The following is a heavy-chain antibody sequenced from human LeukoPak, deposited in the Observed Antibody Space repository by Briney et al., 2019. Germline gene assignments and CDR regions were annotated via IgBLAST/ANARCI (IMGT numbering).Heavy chain of an antibody. CDR1: GYTFTSYD. V-gene: IGHV1-18*01. D-gene: IGHD6-13*01. J-gene: IGHJ4*02. CDR2: ISAYSGNT. Sequence: ASVKVSCKASGYTFTSYDINWVRQATGQGLEWMGWISAYSGNTNYAQKLQGRVTMTTDTSTSTAYMELRSLRSDDTAVYYCARGYSSSWYDYWGQGTLVTVSS. CDR3: ARGYSSSWYDY.